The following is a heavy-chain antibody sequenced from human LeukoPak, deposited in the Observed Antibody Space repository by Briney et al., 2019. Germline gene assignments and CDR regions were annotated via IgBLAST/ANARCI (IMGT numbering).Heavy chain of an antibody. D-gene: IGHD1-26*01. J-gene: IGHJ3*02. CDR1: GFTFNNYP. Sequence: GGSLRLSCAASGFTFNNYPMHWVCQAAGKGLEWVAVIWYDGSLKFYADSVKDRFTISRDNSKNTLHLQMNSLRAEDTAIYYCAKDLGLRGSPGPFDIWGQGTMVTVSS. CDR3: AKDLGLRGSPGPFDI. V-gene: IGHV3-33*06. CDR2: IWYDGSLK.